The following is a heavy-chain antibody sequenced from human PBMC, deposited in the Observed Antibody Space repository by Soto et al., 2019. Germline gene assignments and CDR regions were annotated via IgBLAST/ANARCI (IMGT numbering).Heavy chain of an antibody. J-gene: IGHJ2*01. CDR1: GGAFSSYA. CDR3: ARRRLGYGSWYFDL. Sequence: QVQLVQSGAEVKKPGSSVKVSCKASGGAFSSYAISWVRQAPGQGLEWMGGNLPLFNISNYAQKFQGRVTHTAGQPTSTTYNGLSNLTFEDTAVYYCARRRLGYGSWYFDLWGRGTLITVSS. D-gene: IGHD3-10*01. V-gene: IGHV1-69*17. CDR2: NLPLFNIS.